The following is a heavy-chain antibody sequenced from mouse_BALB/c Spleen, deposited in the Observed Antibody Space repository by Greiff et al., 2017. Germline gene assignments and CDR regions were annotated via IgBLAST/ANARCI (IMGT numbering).Heavy chain of an antibody. CDR1: GYAFSSYW. CDR2: IYPGDGDT. V-gene: IGHV1-80*01. D-gene: IGHD2-14*01. Sequence: QVQLQQSGAELVRPGSSVKISCKASGYAFSSYWMNWVKQRPEQGLEWIGQIYPGDGDTNYNGKFKGKATLTADKSSSTAYMQLSSLTSEDSAAYFCAREVPPYAMDYWGQGTSVTVSS. J-gene: IGHJ4*01. CDR3: AREVPPYAMDY.